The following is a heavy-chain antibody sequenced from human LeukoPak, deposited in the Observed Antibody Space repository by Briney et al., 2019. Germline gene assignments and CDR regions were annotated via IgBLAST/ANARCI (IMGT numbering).Heavy chain of an antibody. V-gene: IGHV1-8*01. CDR2: MNPNSGDT. Sequence: ASVKVSCKGSGYTFTSYHINWVRQAPGQGLEWMGRMNPNSGDTVYAQKFQGRLTMTRNTSVSTVYMELSSLRSEDTAVYYCARFSCSSTDCYYHYYYGMDVWGQGTTVTVSS. D-gene: IGHD2-2*01. J-gene: IGHJ6*02. CDR1: GYTFTSYH. CDR3: ARFSCSSTDCYYHYYYGMDV.